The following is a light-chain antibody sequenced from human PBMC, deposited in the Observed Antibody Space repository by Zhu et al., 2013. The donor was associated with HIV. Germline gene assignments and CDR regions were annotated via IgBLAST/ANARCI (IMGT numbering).Light chain of an antibody. Sequence: DIRMTQSPSSLSASVGDRVTITCRASQSISSHLNWFQQKPGKAPKLLIYAAYTLESGVPSRFSGSGSGTDFTLTISNLQPEDFATYYCQQSYSTPLTFGGGTKVDI. V-gene: IGKV1-39*01. CDR3: QQSYSTPLT. CDR2: AAY. CDR1: QSISSH. J-gene: IGKJ4*01.